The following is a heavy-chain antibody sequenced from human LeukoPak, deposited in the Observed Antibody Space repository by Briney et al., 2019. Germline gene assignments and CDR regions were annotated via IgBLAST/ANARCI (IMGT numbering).Heavy chain of an antibody. CDR1: GGSFSGYF. V-gene: IGHV4-34*01. CDR3: AGYYSSIYGMDV. J-gene: IGHJ6*02. D-gene: IGHD3-3*01. CDR2: VNHSGST. Sequence: SETLSLTCAVNGGSFSGYFWSWIRQPPGKGLEWIGEVNHSGSTYYNASLKSRITISVDTSKRQFSLRMNSVTAADTAVYFCAGYYSSIYGMDVWGQGTSVTVSS.